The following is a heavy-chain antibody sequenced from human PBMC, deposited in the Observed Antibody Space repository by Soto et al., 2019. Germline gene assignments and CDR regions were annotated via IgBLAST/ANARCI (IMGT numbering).Heavy chain of an antibody. D-gene: IGHD3-22*01. Sequence: SGGSLRLSCAASGFTFSSYDMHWVRQATGKGLEWVSAIGTAGDTYYPGSVKGRFTISRENAKNSLYLQMNSLRAGDTAVYYCARNITMIVVVTGNWFDPWGQGTLVTVS. CDR3: ARNITMIVVVTGNWFDP. J-gene: IGHJ5*02. V-gene: IGHV3-13*01. CDR2: IGTAGDT. CDR1: GFTFSSYD.